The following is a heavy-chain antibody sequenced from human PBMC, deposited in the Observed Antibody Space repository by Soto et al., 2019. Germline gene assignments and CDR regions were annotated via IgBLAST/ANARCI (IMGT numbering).Heavy chain of an antibody. V-gene: IGHV1-18*01. CDR2: ISAYNGNT. D-gene: IGHD6-13*01. CDR1: GYTFTSYG. Sequence: SSVKCSCTTSGYTFTSYGISGVRHAPEQVLVVMGWISAYNGNTNYAQKLQGRVTMTTDTSTSTAYMELRSLRSDDTAVYYCARDGSGEYSSSWFGGSNWFDPWGQGTLVTVSS. CDR3: ARDGSGEYSSSWFGGSNWFDP. J-gene: IGHJ5*02.